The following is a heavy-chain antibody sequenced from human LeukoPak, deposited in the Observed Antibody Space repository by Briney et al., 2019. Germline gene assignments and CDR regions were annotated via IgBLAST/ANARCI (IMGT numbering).Heavy chain of an antibody. CDR2: IYHNGST. D-gene: IGHD3-16*02. CDR1: GGSISSSDW. Sequence: SVTLSLTCAVSGGSISSSDWWSWVRQPPGQGLEWIGEIYHNGSTNYNPSLKSRVTISVDKSKNQFSLKLSSVTAADTAVYYCAFGGVIEPLDYWGQGTLVTVSS. J-gene: IGHJ4*02. V-gene: IGHV4-4*02. CDR3: AFGGVIEPLDY.